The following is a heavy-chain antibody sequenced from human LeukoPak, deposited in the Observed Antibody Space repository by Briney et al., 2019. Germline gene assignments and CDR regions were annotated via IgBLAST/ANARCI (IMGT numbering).Heavy chain of an antibody. Sequence: ASVKVSFKASGGTFSSYAISWVRQAPGQGLEWMGGIIPIFGTANYAQKFQGRVTITADESTSTAYMELSSLRSEDTAVYYCARDQRQAIRWGILLGYYGMDVWGKGTTVTVSS. CDR3: ARDQRQAIRWGILLGYYGMDV. CDR1: GGTFSSYA. D-gene: IGHD4-23*01. V-gene: IGHV1-69*01. J-gene: IGHJ6*04. CDR2: IIPIFGTA.